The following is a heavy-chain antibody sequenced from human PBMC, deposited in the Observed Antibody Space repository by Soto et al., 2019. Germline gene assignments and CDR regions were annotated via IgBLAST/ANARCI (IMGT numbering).Heavy chain of an antibody. Sequence: QVQLVESGGGVVQPGTSLRLSCVGSGFTFRSYVIHWVRQAPGKGLEWVALTSYDGSNKYYEDSVKGRCTISRDNSRNTVDLQMDSLRLEDTALYYCARWGTTGGLDVWGQGTLVSVSS. CDR1: GFTFRSYV. D-gene: IGHD3-16*01. V-gene: IGHV3-30*19. CDR2: TSYDGSNK. J-gene: IGHJ4*02. CDR3: ARWGTTGGLDV.